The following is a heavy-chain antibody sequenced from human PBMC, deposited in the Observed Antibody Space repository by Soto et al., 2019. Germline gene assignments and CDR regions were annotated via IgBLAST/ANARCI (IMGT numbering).Heavy chain of an antibody. V-gene: IGHV3-23*01. CDR1: GFTFNNFG. CDR3: AKASIMKEEDDHIDN. CDR2: VSVNGNST. Sequence: GGSLRLSCAASGFTFNNFGMTWVRQAPGKGLEWVSIVSVNGNSTDYADAVKGRFTSSRDNSKNTLYLQMNNLGAEDAAVYYCAKASIMKEEDDHIDNWGQGTLVTVSS. D-gene: IGHD6-6*01. J-gene: IGHJ4*02.